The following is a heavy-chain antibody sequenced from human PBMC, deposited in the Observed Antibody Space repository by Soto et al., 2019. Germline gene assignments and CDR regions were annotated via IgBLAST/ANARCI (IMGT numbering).Heavy chain of an antibody. CDR3: ARGYYDSSGYPHAFDI. CDR1: GYSVTSYW. Sequence: GESLKISCKGAGYSVTSYWIGWVRQMPAKGLEGMGTIYPGDAETRYSPSFQGQVTILADKSMSTAYLQWSSVKASDTAMYYCARGYYDSSGYPHAFDIWGQGTMVTVSS. V-gene: IGHV5-51*01. D-gene: IGHD3-22*01. CDR2: IYPGDAET. J-gene: IGHJ3*02.